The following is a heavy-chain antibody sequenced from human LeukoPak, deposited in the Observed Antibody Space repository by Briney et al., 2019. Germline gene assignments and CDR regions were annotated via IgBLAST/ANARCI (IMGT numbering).Heavy chain of an antibody. CDR1: GFTFGDYA. CDR3: TRAGYDILTGYYTFDY. V-gene: IGHV3-49*04. CDR2: IRSKAYGGTT. J-gene: IGHJ4*02. Sequence: PGGSLRLSCTASGFTFGDYARSWVRQAPGKGLEWVGFIRSKAYGGTTEYAASEKGSFTISRDDSKSIAYLQINRLKTDDTAVYYCTRAGYDILTGYYTFDYWGQGTLVTVSS. D-gene: IGHD3-9*01.